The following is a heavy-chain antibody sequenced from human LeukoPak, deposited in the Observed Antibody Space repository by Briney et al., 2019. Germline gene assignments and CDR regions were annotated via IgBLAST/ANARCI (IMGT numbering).Heavy chain of an antibody. V-gene: IGHV3-21*01. Sequence: PGGSLRLSCAASGFTFSSYGMHWVRQAPGKGLEWVSSISSSSSYIYYADSVKGRYTISRDNAKNSLYLQMNSLRAEDTAVYYCARVAGENIVVVPAAITPFDYWGQGTLVTVSS. CDR1: GFTFSSYG. D-gene: IGHD2-2*02. CDR3: ARVAGENIVVVPAAITPFDY. J-gene: IGHJ4*02. CDR2: ISSSSSYI.